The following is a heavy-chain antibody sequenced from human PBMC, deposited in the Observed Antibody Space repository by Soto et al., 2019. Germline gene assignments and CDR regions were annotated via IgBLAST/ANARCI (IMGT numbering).Heavy chain of an antibody. V-gene: IGHV4-31*03. Sequence: SEPLSLTCTVSGGSISSGGYYWSWIRHHPGKGLEWIGYIYYSGSTYYNPSLKSRVTISVDTSKNQFSLKLSSVTAADTAVYYCARRIRDYDSSGYYNPYYFDYWGQGTLVTVSS. J-gene: IGHJ4*02. CDR1: GGSISSGGYY. D-gene: IGHD3-22*01. CDR2: IYYSGST. CDR3: ARRIRDYDSSGYYNPYYFDY.